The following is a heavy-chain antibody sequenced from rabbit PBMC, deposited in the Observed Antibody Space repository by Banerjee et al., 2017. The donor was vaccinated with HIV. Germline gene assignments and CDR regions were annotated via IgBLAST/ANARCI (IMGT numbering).Heavy chain of an antibody. CDR1: GFTLSSYW. Sequence: QEQLEESGGGLVKPGGTLTLTCKASGFTLSSYWMWWVRQAPGKGLEWIACIGANSGITWYASWVNGRFTVSRSTSLSTVDLKMTSLTVADTATYFCARDLAGVIGWNFNLWGPGTLVTVS. D-gene: IGHD4-1*01. CDR2: IGANSGIT. V-gene: IGHV1S43*01. J-gene: IGHJ4*01. CDR3: ARDLAGVIGWNFNL.